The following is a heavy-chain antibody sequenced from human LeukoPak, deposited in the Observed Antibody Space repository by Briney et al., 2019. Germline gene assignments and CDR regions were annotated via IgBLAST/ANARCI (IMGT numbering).Heavy chain of an antibody. Sequence: GGSLRLSCAASGFTFSSYGMSWVRQAPGKGLEWVSAISGSGGSTYYADSVKGRFTISRDNSKNTLYLQMNSLRAEDTAVYYCSRWGPYYDSSGLDYWGQGTLVTVSS. CDR3: SRWGPYYDSSGLDY. J-gene: IGHJ4*02. V-gene: IGHV3-23*01. CDR1: GFTFSSYG. CDR2: ISGSGGST. D-gene: IGHD3-22*01.